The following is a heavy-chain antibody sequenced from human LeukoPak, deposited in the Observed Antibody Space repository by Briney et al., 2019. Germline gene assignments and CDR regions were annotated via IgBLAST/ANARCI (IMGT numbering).Heavy chain of an antibody. CDR3: AKVGKYYYDSKSGYFDY. Sequence: GGSLRLSCAASGFTFSSYGMHWVRQAPGKGLEWVAVISYDGSNKYYADSAKGRFTISRDNSKNTLYLQMNSLRAEDTAVYYCAKVGKYYYDSKSGYFDYWGQGTQVTVSS. J-gene: IGHJ4*02. D-gene: IGHD3-22*01. CDR2: ISYDGSNK. V-gene: IGHV3-30*18. CDR1: GFTFSSYG.